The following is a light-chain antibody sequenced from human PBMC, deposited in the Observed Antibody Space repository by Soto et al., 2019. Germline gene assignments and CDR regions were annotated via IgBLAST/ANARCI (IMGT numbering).Light chain of an antibody. Sequence: EIVMTQSPATLSVSPGERATLSCRASQSVSSSLAWYQQKPGQAPRLLFYGASTRATGVPARFSSSGSGTEFTLTISSLQSEDLAVYYCQQYNNWLYTFGQGTKLEIK. CDR3: QQYNNWLYT. CDR2: GAS. CDR1: QSVSSS. J-gene: IGKJ2*01. V-gene: IGKV3-15*01.